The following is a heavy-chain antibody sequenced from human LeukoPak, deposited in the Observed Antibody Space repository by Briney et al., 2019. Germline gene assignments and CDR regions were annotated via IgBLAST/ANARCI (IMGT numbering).Heavy chain of an antibody. CDR1: GGSISSYY. Sequence: SETLSLTCTVSGGSISSYYWSWIRQPPGKGLEWSGYIYYSGSTNYNPSLKSRVTISVDTSKNQFSLKLSSVTAADTAMYYCARGRFLTGYYTGYYYYGMDVWGQGTTVTVSS. V-gene: IGHV4-59*08. J-gene: IGHJ6*02. CDR3: ARGRFLTGYYTGYYYYGMDV. CDR2: IYYSGST. D-gene: IGHD3-9*01.